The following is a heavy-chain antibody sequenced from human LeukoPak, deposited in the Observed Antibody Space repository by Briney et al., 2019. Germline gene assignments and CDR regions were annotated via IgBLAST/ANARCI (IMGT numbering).Heavy chain of an antibody. D-gene: IGHD3-9*01. J-gene: IGHJ4*02. V-gene: IGHV4-59*08. CDR1: GFTFSSHA. CDR3: ARYPTGL. Sequence: GSLRLSCAASGFTFSSHAMSWIRQPPGKGLEWIGYIYYSGSTNYNPSLKSRVTISVDTSKNQFSLKLSSVTAADTAVYYCARYPTGLWGQGTLVTVSS. CDR2: IYYSGST.